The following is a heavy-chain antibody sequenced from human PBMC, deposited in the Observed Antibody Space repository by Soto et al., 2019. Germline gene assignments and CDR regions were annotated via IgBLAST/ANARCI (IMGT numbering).Heavy chain of an antibody. CDR2: MSYDGSNK. D-gene: IGHD2-2*01. Sequence: QVQLVESGGGVVHPGSPLRFSFAASGFTFSGFVRHWVGQAPGKGLEWVAVMSYDGSNKYYADSVKGRFTISRDNSKNTLYLQMNSLRAEDTAVYYCARARLDTPALDYWGQGTLVTVSS. CDR3: ARARLDTPALDY. J-gene: IGHJ4*02. V-gene: IGHV3-30-3*01. CDR1: GFTFSGFV.